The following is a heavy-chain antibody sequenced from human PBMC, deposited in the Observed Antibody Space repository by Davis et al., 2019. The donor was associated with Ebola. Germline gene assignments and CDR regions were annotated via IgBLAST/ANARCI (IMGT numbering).Heavy chain of an antibody. CDR2: TYYNSKWYH. D-gene: IGHD1-1*01. V-gene: IGHV6-1*01. CDR3: ARGWLRTKFDY. Sequence: HSQTLSLTCAISGDSVSIKSAGWNWIRQSPSRGLEWLGRTYYNSKWYHDYAVSVKSRITINADTSKNQFSLHLNSVTPEDTAVYFCARGWLRTKFDYWGQGTQVTVSS. CDR1: GDSVSIKSAG. J-gene: IGHJ4*02.